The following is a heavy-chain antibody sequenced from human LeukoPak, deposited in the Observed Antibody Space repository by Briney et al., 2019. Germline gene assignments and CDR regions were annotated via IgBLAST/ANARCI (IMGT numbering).Heavy chain of an antibody. CDR3: AKISSYYDSSGDY. J-gene: IGHJ4*02. CDR2: IRYDGSNK. CDR1: GFTFSSYG. D-gene: IGHD3-22*01. Sequence: GGSLRLSCAASGFTFSSYGMHWVRQAPGKGLEWVAFIRYDGSNKYYADSVKGRFTISRDNSKNTLYLQMNNLRAEDTAVYYCAKISSYYDSSGDYWGQGTLVTVSS. V-gene: IGHV3-30*02.